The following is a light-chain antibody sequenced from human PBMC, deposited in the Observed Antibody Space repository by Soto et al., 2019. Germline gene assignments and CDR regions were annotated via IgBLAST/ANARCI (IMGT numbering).Light chain of an antibody. V-gene: IGLV2-23*02. J-gene: IGLJ1*01. CDR2: EVT. CDR1: SSDIGSYDL. CDR3: CSFADFTYV. Sequence: QSVLTQPASVSGSPGQSITISCTGTSSDIGSYDLVSWYQQHPGTAPKLIIYEVTKRPSGVSTHYSRSKSGNTASLTISGVQAVDEADYYCCSFADFTYVFGTGTKVTVL.